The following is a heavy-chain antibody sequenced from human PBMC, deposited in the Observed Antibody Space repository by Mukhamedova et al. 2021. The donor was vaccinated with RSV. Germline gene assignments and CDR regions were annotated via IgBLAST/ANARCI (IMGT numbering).Heavy chain of an antibody. D-gene: IGHD5-18*01. Sequence: IFSQYAVHWVRQAPGQRPEGMGGITAGNGETGYSQRFQDRVTLTGDTSATIAYMELSSLRSEDTAVYYCARGYSYGSLDNWGPGT. CDR2: ITAGNGET. J-gene: IGHJ4*02. CDR1: IFSQYA. V-gene: IGHV1-3*01. CDR3: ARGYSYGSLDN.